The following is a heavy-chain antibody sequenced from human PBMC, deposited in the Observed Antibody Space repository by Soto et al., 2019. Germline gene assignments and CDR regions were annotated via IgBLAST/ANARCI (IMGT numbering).Heavy chain of an antibody. J-gene: IGHJ6*02. D-gene: IGHD3-3*01. V-gene: IGHV4-34*01. Sequence: PSETLSLTCAVYGGSFSGYYWTWIRQSPGKGLEWIAEINHSGSTNYNPSLKSRVTISVDTSKNQFSLKLSSVTAADSAVYYCARGILGGDFWSGYYSLYAMDDWGQGTTVTV. CDR2: INHSGST. CDR3: ARGILGGDFWSGYYSLYAMDD. CDR1: GGSFSGYY.